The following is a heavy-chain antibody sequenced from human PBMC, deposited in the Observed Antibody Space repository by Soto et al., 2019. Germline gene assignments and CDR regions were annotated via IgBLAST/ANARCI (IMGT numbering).Heavy chain of an antibody. CDR1: GGTFSSYA. J-gene: IGHJ6*02. V-gene: IGHV1-69*13. D-gene: IGHD2-2*01. Sequence: SVKVSCKASGGTFSSYAISWVRQAPGQGLDWMGGIIPIFGTANYAQKFQGRVTITADESTSTAYMELSSLRSEDTAVYYCARGYCISTSCSPYYYGMDVWGQGTTVTVSS. CDR2: IIPIFGTA. CDR3: ARGYCISTSCSPYYYGMDV.